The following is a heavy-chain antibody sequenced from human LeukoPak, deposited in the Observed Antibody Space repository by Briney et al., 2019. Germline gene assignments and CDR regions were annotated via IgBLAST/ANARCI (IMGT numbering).Heavy chain of an antibody. CDR3: AKLAGRRQWLVPLRY. Sequence: GGSLRLSCAASGFTFSTYAMSWVRQAPGKGLEWVSVISDSGGSTYYADSVKGRFTISRDNSKNTLYLQMNSLRAEDTAVYYCAKLAGRRQWLVPLRYWGQGTLVTVSS. D-gene: IGHD6-19*01. CDR2: ISDSGGST. J-gene: IGHJ4*02. V-gene: IGHV3-23*01. CDR1: GFTFSTYA.